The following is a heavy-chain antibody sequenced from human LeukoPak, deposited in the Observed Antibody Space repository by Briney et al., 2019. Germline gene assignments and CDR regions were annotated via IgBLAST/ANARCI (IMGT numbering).Heavy chain of an antibody. CDR2: INHSGST. V-gene: IGHV4-34*01. Sequence: PSETLSLTCAVYGGSFSGYYWSWIRQPPGKGLEWIGEINHSGSTNYNPSLKSRVTISVDTSKNQFSLKLSSVTAADTAVYYCARDAYYDFWSGYYPPYYYYYMDVWGKGTTVTVSS. CDR3: ARDAYYDFWSGYYPPYYYYYMDV. D-gene: IGHD3-3*01. CDR1: GGSFSGYY. J-gene: IGHJ6*03.